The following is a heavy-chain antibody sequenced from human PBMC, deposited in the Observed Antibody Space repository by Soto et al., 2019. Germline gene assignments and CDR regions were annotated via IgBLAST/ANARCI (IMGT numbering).Heavy chain of an antibody. V-gene: IGHV4-34*01. CDR3: ARTSRFDC. CDR1: SGSFSGYY. D-gene: IGHD6-6*01. CDR2: INHSGST. J-gene: IGHJ4*02. Sequence: QVQLQQWGGGLLKPSETLSLTCAVYSGSFSGYYWSWIRQPPGKGLEWIGEINHSGSTNYNPSLKSRVTMSVDTSKNQFSLKLSSVTAADTAVYYCARTSRFDCWGQGTLVTVSS.